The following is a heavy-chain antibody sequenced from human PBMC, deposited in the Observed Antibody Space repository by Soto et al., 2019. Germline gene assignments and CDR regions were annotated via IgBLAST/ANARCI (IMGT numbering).Heavy chain of an antibody. V-gene: IGHV3-33*01. D-gene: IGHD3-10*01. CDR2: IRYDGSNK. CDR1: GFTFSSYD. Sequence: QVQLVESGGGVVQPGRSLRLSCAASGFTFSSYDMHWVRQTPGKGLEWVAVIRYDGSNKYYGDSVKGRFIISRDNSKNTVYLQMNSLRAGDTAVYYCATERGDYNSSPDYWGQGTLVTVSS. CDR3: ATERGDYNSSPDY. J-gene: IGHJ4*02.